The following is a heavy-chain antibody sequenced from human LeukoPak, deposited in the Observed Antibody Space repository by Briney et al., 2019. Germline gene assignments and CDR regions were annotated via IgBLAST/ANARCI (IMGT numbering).Heavy chain of an antibody. CDR3: AHKGIAVAGTEDPDY. CDR2: IYYSGST. CDR1: GGSISSSSYY. Sequence: SETLSLTCTVSGGSISSSSYYWGWIRQPPGKGLEWIGSIYYSGSTYYNPSLKSRVTISVDTSKNQFSLKLSSVTAADTAVYYCAHKGIAVAGTEDPDYWGQGILVTVSS. V-gene: IGHV4-39*07. J-gene: IGHJ4*02. D-gene: IGHD6-19*01.